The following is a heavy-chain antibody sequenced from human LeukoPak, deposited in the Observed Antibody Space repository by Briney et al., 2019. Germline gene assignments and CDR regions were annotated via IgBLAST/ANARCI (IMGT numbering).Heavy chain of an antibody. CDR3: AKLGGHPLHNYYVGV. CDR2: ILDSGYST. Sequence: GGSLRLSCAASGLTFSSYAMSWVRQAPGKGLEWVSGILDSGYSTYYANSVKGRFTISRDNSNNTLYLQMNSLRAEDTAVYYCAKLGGHPLHNYYVGVWGKGTTVAVSS. CDR1: GLTFSSYA. V-gene: IGHV3-23*01. D-gene: IGHD3-16*01. J-gene: IGHJ6*03.